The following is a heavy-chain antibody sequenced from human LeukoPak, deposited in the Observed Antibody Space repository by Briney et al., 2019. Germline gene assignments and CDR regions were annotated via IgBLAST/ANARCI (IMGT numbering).Heavy chain of an antibody. CDR1: GFTFSSYS. Sequence: GGSLRLSCAASGFTFSSYSMNWVRQAPGKGLEWVSSISSSSSYIYYADSVKGRFTISRDNAKNSLYLQMNSLRAEDTAVYYCARERYYDSSVVALDYWGQGTLVTVSS. J-gene: IGHJ4*02. D-gene: IGHD3-22*01. CDR2: ISSSSSYI. CDR3: ARERYYDSSVVALDY. V-gene: IGHV3-21*01.